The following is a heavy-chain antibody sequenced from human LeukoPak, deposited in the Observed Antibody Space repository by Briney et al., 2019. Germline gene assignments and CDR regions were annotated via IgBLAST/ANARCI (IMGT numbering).Heavy chain of an antibody. CDR1: GFTFSDYY. CDR2: INSDGSTT. CDR3: AILTGIAAAA. Sequence: GGSLRLSCAASGFTFSDYYMSWIRQAPGKGLVWVSRINSDGSTTTYADSVKGRFTISRDNAKNTLYLQMNSLRAEDTAIYYCAILTGIAAAAWGQGTLVTVSS. D-gene: IGHD6-13*01. J-gene: IGHJ5*02. V-gene: IGHV3-74*01.